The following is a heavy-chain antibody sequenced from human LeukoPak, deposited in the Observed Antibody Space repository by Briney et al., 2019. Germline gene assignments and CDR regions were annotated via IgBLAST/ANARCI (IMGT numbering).Heavy chain of an antibody. D-gene: IGHD4-17*01. V-gene: IGHV4-31*03. CDR3: ASGGYGAFDY. J-gene: IGHJ4*02. CDR2: ISYRGTT. CDR1: RGSISSGGYY. Sequence: PSQTLSLTCTVSRGSISSGGYYWSSIRQHPARVLEWIGYISYRGTTYYNPSLNSRVSISVDTSKNQYSLKLNSVTAADTAVYYCASGGYGAFDYWGQGTLVTVSS.